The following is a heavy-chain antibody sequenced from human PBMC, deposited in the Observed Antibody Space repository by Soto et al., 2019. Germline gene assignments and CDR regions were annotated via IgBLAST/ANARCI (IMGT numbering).Heavy chain of an antibody. Sequence: ASVKVSCKASGYTFTGYYMHWVRQAPGQGLEWMGWINPNSGGTNYAQKFQGRVTMTRDTSISTAYMELSRLRSDDTAVYYCASLGDSGSYLWSFDYWGQGTLFTVSS. CDR1: GYTFTGYY. V-gene: IGHV1-2*02. CDR2: INPNSGGT. J-gene: IGHJ4*02. D-gene: IGHD3-10*01. CDR3: ASLGDSGSYLWSFDY.